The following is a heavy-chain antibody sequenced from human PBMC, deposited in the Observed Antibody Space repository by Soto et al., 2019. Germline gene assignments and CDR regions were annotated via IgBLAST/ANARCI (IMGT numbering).Heavy chain of an antibody. D-gene: IGHD5-18*01. Sequence: QVQLVQSGAEVKKPESSVKVSCKAPGGTFSTYAISWARQAPGQGLEWMGGIIPMFGTANYAQRFQDRVTITADESTNTVYMELSSLRSEDTAMYFCASGIQLWLRRINNGYSGWGQGTLVTVSS. J-gene: IGHJ4*02. CDR2: IIPMFGTA. V-gene: IGHV1-69*12. CDR3: ASGIQLWLRRINNGYSG. CDR1: GGTFSTYA.